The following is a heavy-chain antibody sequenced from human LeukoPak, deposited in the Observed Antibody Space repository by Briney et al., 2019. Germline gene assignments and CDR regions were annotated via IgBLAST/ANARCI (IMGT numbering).Heavy chain of an antibody. Sequence: GGSLRLSCAASGFTFSIYTMHWVRQAPGKGLEWVSSISTSSDSKHYADSVKGRFTISRDNANNSLYLQMSSLRAEDTAMYYCAKDRVGGHNWLDPWGQGTLVSVST. CDR1: GFTFSIYT. CDR3: AKDRVGGHNWLDP. D-gene: IGHD3-10*01. J-gene: IGHJ5*02. CDR2: ISTSSDSK. V-gene: IGHV3-21*01.